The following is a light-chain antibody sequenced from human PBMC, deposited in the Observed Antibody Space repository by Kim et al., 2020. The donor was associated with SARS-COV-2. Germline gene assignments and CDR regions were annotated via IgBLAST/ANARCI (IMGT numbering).Light chain of an antibody. Sequence: PGGTVTLTCGFTTGAVTSYHYPYWFQQKAGQAPRTLIYDTNNRHSWTPARFSGALLGGKAALTLSGAQPEDEAEYYCSVSYSGAVVFGGGTQLTVL. CDR2: DTN. V-gene: IGLV7-46*01. CDR1: TGAVTSYHY. CDR3: SVSYSGAVV. J-gene: IGLJ2*01.